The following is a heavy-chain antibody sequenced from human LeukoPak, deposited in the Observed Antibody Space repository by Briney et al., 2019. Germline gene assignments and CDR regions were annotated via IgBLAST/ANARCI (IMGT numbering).Heavy chain of an antibody. D-gene: IGHD5-12*01. CDR2: IYYSGST. CDR3: ARDPRGYSGYQADY. Sequence: SETLSLTCTVAGGSISSSSYYWGWIRQPPGKGLEWIGSIYYSGSTYYNPSLKSRVTISVDTSKNQFSLKRSSVTAADTAVYYCARDPRGYSGYQADYWGQGTLVTVSS. CDR1: GGSISSSSYY. J-gene: IGHJ4*02. V-gene: IGHV4-39*07.